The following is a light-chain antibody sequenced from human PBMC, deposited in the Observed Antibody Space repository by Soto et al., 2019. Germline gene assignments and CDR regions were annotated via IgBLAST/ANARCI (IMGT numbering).Light chain of an antibody. V-gene: IGKV3-20*01. CDR1: QSVSSN. J-gene: IGKJ1*01. CDR2: GAS. Sequence: EIVMTRSPANLSVSLGKGATRSWRSIQSVSSNLAWYQQKPGQAPRLLIYGASSRATGIPDRFIGIGSGKAFTPPITSLEPEDFAVYYCQQYGSSLWTFGQGTKVDIK. CDR3: QQYGSSLWT.